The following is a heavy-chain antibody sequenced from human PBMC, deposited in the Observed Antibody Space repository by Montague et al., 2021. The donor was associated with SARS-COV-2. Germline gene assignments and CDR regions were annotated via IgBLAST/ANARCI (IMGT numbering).Heavy chain of an antibody. CDR3: ARAYWGGDCYFYWYFDL. CDR2: TCLKYKWYN. Sequence: CAISGDSVVGLRRKWEENSLNSRQRTETQGGTCLKYKWYNDYAVSVKSRVIINPDTSNNRISLQLNSVTPEDTAVYYCARAYWGGDCYFYWYFDLWGRGTLVTVSS. V-gene: IGHV6-1*01. J-gene: IGHJ2*01. D-gene: IGHD2-21*02. CDR1: GDSVVGLRRK.